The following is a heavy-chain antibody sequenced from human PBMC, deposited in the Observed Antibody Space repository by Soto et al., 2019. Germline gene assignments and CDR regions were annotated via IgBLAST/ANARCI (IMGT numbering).Heavy chain of an antibody. CDR3: VRDRSRRYTIDY. J-gene: IGHJ4*02. CDR1: GDSVSSNTAA. V-gene: IGHV6-1*01. D-gene: IGHD6-19*01. CDR2: TYYRSKWYN. Sequence: SQTLSLTCALSGDSVSSNTAAWNWIRQSPSRGLEWLGRTYYRSKWYNDYALSVKTRISINPDTFRNQFSLQLKSVTPEDTDVYYCVRDRSRRYTIDYWCQAILVTVSS.